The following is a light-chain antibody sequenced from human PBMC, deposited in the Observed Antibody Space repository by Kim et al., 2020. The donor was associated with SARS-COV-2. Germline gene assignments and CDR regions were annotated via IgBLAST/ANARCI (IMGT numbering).Light chain of an antibody. CDR1: QSVNTK. Sequence: EIVMTQSPATLSVSPGERATLTCRASQSVNTKLAWYQQKGGRPPRILIYGASTRATGVPARFSGSGSGTDFTHTISSLQSEDFAVYYCQQYHDWAETFGQGTKVDIK. CDR2: GAS. V-gene: IGKV3D-15*01. CDR3: QQYHDWAET. J-gene: IGKJ1*01.